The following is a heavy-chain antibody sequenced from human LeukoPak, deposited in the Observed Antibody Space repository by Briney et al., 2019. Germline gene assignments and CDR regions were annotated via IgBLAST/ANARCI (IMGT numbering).Heavy chain of an antibody. J-gene: IGHJ4*02. CDR1: GDSISSGDSY. D-gene: IGHD1-26*01. CDR2: IYYSGST. CDR3: ARGEGMNSGSYHFDY. Sequence: SATLSLTCTVSGDSISSGDSYWSWIRQPPGKGLEWIGYIYYSGSTNYNPSLKSRVTISVDTSKNQFSLKLSPVTAADTAVYYCARGEGMNSGSYHFDYWGQGTLVTVSS. V-gene: IGHV4-61*08.